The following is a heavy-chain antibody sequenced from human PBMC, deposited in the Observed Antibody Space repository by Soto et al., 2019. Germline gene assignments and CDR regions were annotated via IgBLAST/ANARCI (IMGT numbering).Heavy chain of an antibody. V-gene: IGHV3-74*01. Sequence: GGSLRLSCAASGFIFKMYWMHWVRQSPGKGLVWISRIYNDGTYSDYADSVRGRFTLSRDNVNDTLYLQMNNLRAEDSGLYYCTRGPRPISTGTGAYWGQGTQVTVS. J-gene: IGHJ4*02. CDR1: GFIFKMYW. CDR2: IYNDGTYS. D-gene: IGHD3-10*01. CDR3: TRGPRPISTGTGAY.